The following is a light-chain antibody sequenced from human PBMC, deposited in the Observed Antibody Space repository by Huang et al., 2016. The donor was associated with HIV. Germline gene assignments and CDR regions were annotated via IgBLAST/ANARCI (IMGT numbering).Light chain of an antibody. CDR3: QQLNSYPRVT. V-gene: IGKV1-9*01. Sequence: IQLTQSPSSLSASVGDRVTITCRASQSISSYLAWYQQKPGTAPKLLIYAASTLQSGVPSRFSGSGSGTDFTLTISSLQPEDFATYYCQQLNSYPRVTFGQGTRLEIK. J-gene: IGKJ5*01. CDR1: QSISSY. CDR2: AAS.